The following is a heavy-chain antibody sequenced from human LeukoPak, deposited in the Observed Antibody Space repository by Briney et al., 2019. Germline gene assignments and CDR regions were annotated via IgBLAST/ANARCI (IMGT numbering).Heavy chain of an antibody. V-gene: IGHV1-2*02. Sequence: ASVKVSCKASGYTFTGYYMHWVRQAPGQGPEWMGWINPNSGGTNYAQKFRGRVTMTRDTSISTAYMELSRLRSDDTAVYYCARGGFPGYFDWLRPSRDAFDIWGQGTMVTVSS. D-gene: IGHD3-9*01. J-gene: IGHJ3*02. CDR3: ARGGFPGYFDWLRPSRDAFDI. CDR1: GYTFTGYY. CDR2: INPNSGGT.